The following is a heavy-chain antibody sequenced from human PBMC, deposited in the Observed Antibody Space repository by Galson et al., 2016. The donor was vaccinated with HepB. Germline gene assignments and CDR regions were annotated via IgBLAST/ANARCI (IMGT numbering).Heavy chain of an antibody. V-gene: IGHV1-18*01. Sequence: SVKVSCKASGYTFTSWGISWVRQAPGQGLEWMGWISGDNGKTNYAQKFEGRVTMTTDTSTSTAYMEVRRLTSDDTGVYYCARDAVGEPTDPFEYWGQGTLGTVSP. CDR2: ISGDNGKT. CDR1: GYTFTSWG. D-gene: IGHD1-14*01. J-gene: IGHJ4*02. CDR3: ARDAVGEPTDPFEY.